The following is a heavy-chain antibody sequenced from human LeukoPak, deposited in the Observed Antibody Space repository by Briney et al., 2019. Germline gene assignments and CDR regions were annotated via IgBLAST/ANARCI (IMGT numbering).Heavy chain of an antibody. Sequence: GGSQRLSCAVSGVTFSSFWMSWVRQAPGKGLEWVANINSGGATKNYVASVRGRFTFSRNNAANSLFMQMDSLGAERPAVCCGATTIPYCSSGACAFRGQGTLVTVSS. V-gene: IGHV3-7*01. CDR3: ATTIPYCSSGACAF. D-gene: IGHD2-15*01. CDR2: INSGGATK. J-gene: IGHJ4*02. CDR1: GVTFSSFW.